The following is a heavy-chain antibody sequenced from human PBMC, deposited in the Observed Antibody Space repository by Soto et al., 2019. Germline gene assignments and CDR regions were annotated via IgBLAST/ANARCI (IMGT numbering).Heavy chain of an antibody. D-gene: IGHD5-18*01. CDR2: IHPGDSDA. V-gene: IGHV5-51*01. CDR3: ATDTARTYYYYGMDV. CDR1: GYSFTSYW. J-gene: IGHJ6*02. Sequence: PGESLKISCKGSGYSFTSYWIGWVRQMPGKGLEWMGIIHPGDSDARYNPSFQGQVTISVDKSTSTAYLQWSSLKASDTAMYYCATDTARTYYYYGMDVWGQGTTVTVSS.